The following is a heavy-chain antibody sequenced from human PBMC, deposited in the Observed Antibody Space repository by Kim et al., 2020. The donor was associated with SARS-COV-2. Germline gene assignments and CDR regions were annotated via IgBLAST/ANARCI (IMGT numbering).Heavy chain of an antibody. CDR1: GGSISSGGRY. Sequence: SETLSLTCTVSGGSISSGGRYWSWIRQHPGKGLEWIGYIYNSGRTYYNPSLKSRVTISVDTSKNQFSLKLSSVTAADTAMYYCARSDPGHCSGGSCYKSSQFDYWGQGTLVTVSS. CDR3: ARSDPGHCSGGSCYKSSQFDY. V-gene: IGHV4-31*03. J-gene: IGHJ4*02. CDR2: IYNSGRT. D-gene: IGHD2-15*01.